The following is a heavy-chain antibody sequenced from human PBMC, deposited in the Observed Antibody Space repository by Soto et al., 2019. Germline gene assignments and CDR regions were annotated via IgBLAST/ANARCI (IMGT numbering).Heavy chain of an antibody. Sequence: QVQLVQSGAEVKKPGSSVKVSCKASGGTFSSYAISWVRQAPGQGLEWMGGIIPIFGTANYAQKFQGRVTITADESTSTAYMELRSLRSEDTAVYYCARGARYYYDSSGYFDYWGQGTLVTVSS. J-gene: IGHJ4*02. CDR2: IIPIFGTA. D-gene: IGHD3-22*01. CDR3: ARGARYYYDSSGYFDY. V-gene: IGHV1-69*01. CDR1: GGTFSSYA.